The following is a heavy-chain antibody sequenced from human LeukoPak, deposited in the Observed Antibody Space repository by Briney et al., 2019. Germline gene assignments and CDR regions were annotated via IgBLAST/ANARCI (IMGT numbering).Heavy chain of an antibody. Sequence: GGSLRLSCAASGFTVSSNYMSWVRQAPGKGLEWVANIKQDGSEKYYVDSVKGRFTISRDYAKNSLYLQMNSLRAEDTAVYYCARFTQYYDFWSGSDYWGQGTLVTVSS. CDR1: GFTVSSNY. V-gene: IGHV3-7*01. CDR2: IKQDGSEK. CDR3: ARFTQYYDFWSGSDY. J-gene: IGHJ4*02. D-gene: IGHD3-3*01.